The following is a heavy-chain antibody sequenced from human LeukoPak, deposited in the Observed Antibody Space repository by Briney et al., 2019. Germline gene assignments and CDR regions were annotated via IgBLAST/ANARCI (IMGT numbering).Heavy chain of an antibody. Sequence: SETLSLTCTVSGGSISSGVYYWNWIRQPAGKGLEWIGRIYTSGSTNYNPSLKSRVTISVDTSKNQFSLKLSSVTAADTAVYYCARGYYNSSGYSFSLDYWGQGTLVTVSS. V-gene: IGHV4-61*02. J-gene: IGHJ4*02. CDR1: GGSISSGVYY. D-gene: IGHD3-22*01. CDR3: ARGYYNSSGYSFSLDY. CDR2: IYTSGST.